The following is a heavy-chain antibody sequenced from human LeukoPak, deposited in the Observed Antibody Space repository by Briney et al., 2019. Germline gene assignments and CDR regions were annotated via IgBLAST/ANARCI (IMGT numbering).Heavy chain of an antibody. Sequence: GGSLRLSCAASGFTFSSYGMHWVRQAPGKGLEWVANIKQDGSEKYYEDSVKGRFTISRDNAKNSLYLQMNSLRAEDTVVYYCARAISLDYWGQGTLVTVSS. V-gene: IGHV3-7*01. CDR3: ARAISLDY. CDR1: GFTFSSYG. D-gene: IGHD3-3*01. CDR2: IKQDGSEK. J-gene: IGHJ4*02.